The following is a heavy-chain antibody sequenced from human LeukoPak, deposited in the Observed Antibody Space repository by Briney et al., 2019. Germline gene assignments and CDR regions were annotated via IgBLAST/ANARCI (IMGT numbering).Heavy chain of an antibody. J-gene: IGHJ4*02. Sequence: GGSLRLSCAASGFTFSRYGIHWVRQGPGKGLEWVAYIRHDGSDKYYADSVKGRFTISRDNSKSTLNLQMNSLRAEDTAVYYCAKDFEWTFDYWGQGTLVTVSS. CDR2: IRHDGSDK. CDR3: AKDFEWTFDY. V-gene: IGHV3-30*02. D-gene: IGHD3-9*01. CDR1: GFTFSRYG.